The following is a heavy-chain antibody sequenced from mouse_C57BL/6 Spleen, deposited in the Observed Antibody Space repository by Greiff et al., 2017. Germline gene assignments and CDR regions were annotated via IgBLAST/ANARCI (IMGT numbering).Heavy chain of an antibody. CDR1: GYTFTSYD. J-gene: IGHJ2*01. CDR3: ARASSAPFDY. Sequence: QVQLQQSGPELVKPGASVKLSCKASGYTFTSYDINWVKQRPGQGLEWIGWIYPRDGSTKYNQKFKGKATLTVDQSSSTAYMQRNSLTSEDSAVYYCARASSAPFDYWGQGTTLTVSS. D-gene: IGHD6-1*01. V-gene: IGHV1-85*01. CDR2: IYPRDGST.